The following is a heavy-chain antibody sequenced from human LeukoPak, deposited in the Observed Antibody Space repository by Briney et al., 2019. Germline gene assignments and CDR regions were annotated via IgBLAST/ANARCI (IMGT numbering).Heavy chain of an antibody. CDR1: GGSISSYF. CDR3: ALLSLYGYDYVYFDY. V-gene: IGHV3-23*01. D-gene: IGHD3-16*01. J-gene: IGHJ4*02. CDR2: ISGSGGST. Sequence: ETLSLTCTVSGGSISSYFWTWIRQPPGKGLEWVSAISGSGGSTYYADSVKGRFTISRDNSKNSLYLQMNSLRAEDTAVYYCALLSLYGYDYVYFDYWGQGTLVTVSS.